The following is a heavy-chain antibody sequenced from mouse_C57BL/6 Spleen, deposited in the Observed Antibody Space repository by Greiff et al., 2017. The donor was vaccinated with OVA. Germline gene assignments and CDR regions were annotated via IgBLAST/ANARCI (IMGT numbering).Heavy chain of an antibody. J-gene: IGHJ3*01. CDR3: ARSTYGSSSWFAY. V-gene: IGHV1-82*01. CDR2: IYPGDGDT. CDR1: GYAFSSSW. D-gene: IGHD1-1*01. Sequence: QVQLKESGPELVKPGASVKISCKASGYAFSSSWMNWVKQRPGKGLEWIGRIYPGDGDTNYNGKFKGKATLTADKSSSTAYMQLSSLTSEDSAVYFCARSTYGSSSWFAYWGQGTLVTVSA.